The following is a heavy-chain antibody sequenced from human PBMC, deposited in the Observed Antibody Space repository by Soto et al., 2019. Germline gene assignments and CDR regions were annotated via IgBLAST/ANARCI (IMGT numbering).Heavy chain of an antibody. D-gene: IGHD6-19*01. Sequence: ASLKISCKASGLNFSSYGRSWVRQAPGKGLEWVSAMSGSGGSTYYADSVKGRFTISRDNSKNTLYLQMNSLRAEDTAVYYCAKEPGYSSGWGPFDYWGQGTLVTVS. CDR3: AKEPGYSSGWGPFDY. V-gene: IGHV3-23*01. J-gene: IGHJ4*02. CDR1: GLNFSSYG. CDR2: MSGSGGST.